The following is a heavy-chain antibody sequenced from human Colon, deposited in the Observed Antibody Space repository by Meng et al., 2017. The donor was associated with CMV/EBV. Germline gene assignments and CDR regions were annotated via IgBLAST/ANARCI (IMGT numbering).Heavy chain of an antibody. CDR3: AKGLAVAGTPHYYYYGMDV. D-gene: IGHD6-19*01. V-gene: IGHV3-33*06. J-gene: IGHJ6*02. Sequence: GESLKISCAASGFIFRAYGMHWVRQAPGKGLEWVAVIWYDGSNKYYADSVKGRFTISRDNSKNTLYLQMNSLRAEDTAVYYCAKGLAVAGTPHYYYYGMDVWGQGTTVTVSS. CDR2: IWYDGSNK. CDR1: GFIFRAYG.